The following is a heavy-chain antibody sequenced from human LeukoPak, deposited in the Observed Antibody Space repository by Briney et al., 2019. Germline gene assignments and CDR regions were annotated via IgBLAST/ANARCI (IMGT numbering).Heavy chain of an antibody. CDR1: GFTFSSYG. CDR2: ISYDGSNK. CDR3: AKGAIAAADYNWFDP. V-gene: IGHV3-30*18. J-gene: IGHJ5*02. D-gene: IGHD6-13*01. Sequence: GGSLRLSCAASGFTFSSYGMHWVRQAPGKGLEWVAVISYDGSNKYYADSVKGRFTISRDNSKNTLYLQMNSLRAEDTAVYYCAKGAIAAADYNWFDPWGQGTLVTVSS.